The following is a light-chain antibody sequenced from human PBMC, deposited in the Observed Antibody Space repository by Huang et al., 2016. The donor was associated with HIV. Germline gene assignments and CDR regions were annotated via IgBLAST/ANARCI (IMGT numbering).Light chain of an antibody. CDR3: QQYNNWPRT. J-gene: IGKJ1*01. CDR1: QSISRN. Sequence: IVMTQSPVTLSVSPGERGTLSCRASQSISRNLAWYQQKPGQAPRLLIYGVSTRATGTPARFSGSGSGTEFTLTISSLQSEDFAVYYCQQYNNWPRTFGRGTKVEIK. CDR2: GVS. V-gene: IGKV3-15*01.